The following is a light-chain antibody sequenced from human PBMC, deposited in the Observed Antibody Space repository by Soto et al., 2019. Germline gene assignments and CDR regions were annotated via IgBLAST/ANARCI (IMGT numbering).Light chain of an antibody. CDR1: SSNIGSNT. J-gene: IGLJ2*01. Sequence: QSVLTQPPSASGTPGQRVTISCSGSSSNIGSNTVNWYQQLPGTAPKLLIYSNNQRPSGVPDRFSGSKSGTSASLAISGLQSEDEADYYCAAWYDSLNGAVFGAGTKLTVL. CDR2: SNN. V-gene: IGLV1-44*01. CDR3: AAWYDSLNGAV.